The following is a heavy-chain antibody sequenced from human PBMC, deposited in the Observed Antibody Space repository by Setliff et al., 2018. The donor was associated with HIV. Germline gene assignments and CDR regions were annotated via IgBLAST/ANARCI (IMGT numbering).Heavy chain of an antibody. D-gene: IGHD3-22*01. CDR2: ISSSSSYT. CDR3: ARYFYDSSGYRYYYYYMDV. CDR1: GFTFSDYY. Sequence: PGGSLRLSCAASGFTFSDYYMSWIRQAPGKGLEWVSYISSSSSYTNYADSVKGRFTISRDNAKNSLYLQMNSLRAEDTAVYYCARYFYDSSGYRYYYYYMDVWGKGTTVTVSS. V-gene: IGHV3-11*03. J-gene: IGHJ6*03.